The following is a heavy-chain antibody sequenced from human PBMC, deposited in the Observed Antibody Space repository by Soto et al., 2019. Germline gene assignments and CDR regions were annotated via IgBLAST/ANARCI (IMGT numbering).Heavy chain of an antibody. CDR2: ITGYNGNT. Sequence: ASVKVSCKASRYKFSDYGFNWVRQAPGQGLEWMGWITGYNGNTNYAQKFLGRVTMTTDTSTRTAYMELRSLRSDDTAVYYCARVLGIAVAADYWGQGTLVTVSS. V-gene: IGHV1-18*04. D-gene: IGHD6-19*01. J-gene: IGHJ4*02. CDR1: RYKFSDYG. CDR3: ARVLGIAVAADY.